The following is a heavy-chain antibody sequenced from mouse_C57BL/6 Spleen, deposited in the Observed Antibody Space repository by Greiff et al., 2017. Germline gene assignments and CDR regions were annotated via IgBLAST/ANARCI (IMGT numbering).Heavy chain of an antibody. CDR3: ARGAYYYHFDY. CDR1: GYSFTDYN. V-gene: IGHV1-39*01. D-gene: IGHD2-4*01. J-gene: IGHJ2*01. CDR2: INHNYATT. Sequence: VQLQQSGPELVKPGASVKISCKASGYSFTDYNMNWVQQSNGKSLEWIGVINHNYATTRYNHKFKGKATLTVDQSSSTAYMQHNSLTSEDSAVYYCARGAYYYHFDYWGQGTTLTVSS.